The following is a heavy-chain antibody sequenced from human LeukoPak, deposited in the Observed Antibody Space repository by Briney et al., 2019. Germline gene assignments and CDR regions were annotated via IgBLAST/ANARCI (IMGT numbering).Heavy chain of an antibody. V-gene: IGHV3-7*01. D-gene: IGHD2-8*01. CDR3: ARYNCTNGVCYPFDY. J-gene: IGHJ4*02. CDR2: IKQDGSEK. Sequence: GGSLRLSCAASGFTFSSYWMSWVRQAPGKGLEWVVNIKQDGSEKYYVDSVKGRFTISRDNAKNSLYLQMNSLRAEDTAVYYCARYNCTNGVCYPFDYWGQGTPVTVSS. CDR1: GFTFSSYW.